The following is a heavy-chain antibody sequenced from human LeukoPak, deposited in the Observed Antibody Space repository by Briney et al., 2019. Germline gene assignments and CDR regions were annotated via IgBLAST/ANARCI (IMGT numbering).Heavy chain of an antibody. V-gene: IGHV3-33*01. CDR2: IWFDGSNK. CDR1: GFTFSSYG. Sequence: AGGSLRLSCAASGFTFSSYGVHWVRQAPGKRLEWVAVIWFDGSNKYYADSVKGRFTISRDNSKNTLYLQMNSLRAEDTAVYSCARDANWGFDAFDIWGQGTMVAVSS. D-gene: IGHD7-27*01. J-gene: IGHJ3*02. CDR3: ARDANWGFDAFDI.